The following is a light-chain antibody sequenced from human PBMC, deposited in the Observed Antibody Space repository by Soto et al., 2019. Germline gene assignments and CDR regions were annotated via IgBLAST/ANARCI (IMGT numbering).Light chain of an antibody. Sequence: DIVMTQSPDSLAVSLGERATINCKSSQSVLYSSNNKNYLAWYQKKPGQPPKLXXYWASTRESGVPDRFSGSGSGTEFTLTISSLQSEDFAVYYCQQYNNWPPLTFGGGTKVDIK. CDR2: WAS. CDR1: QSVLYSSNNKNY. V-gene: IGKV4-1*01. J-gene: IGKJ4*01. CDR3: QQYNNWPPLT.